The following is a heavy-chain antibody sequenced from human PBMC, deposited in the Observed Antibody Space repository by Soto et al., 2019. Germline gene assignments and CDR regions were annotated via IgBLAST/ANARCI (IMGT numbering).Heavy chain of an antibody. D-gene: IGHD2-8*02. Sequence: QVQLVESGGGVVQPGRSLRLSCAASGFTFSTYGMHWVRQAPGKGLEWVAVIWYDGSLKYYTESVKGRFTISRDNSKNTLYLQMNSLRAEDTGVYYCARSCTGGTCYYYGMDVWGQGTTVTVSS. CDR1: GFTFSTYG. J-gene: IGHJ6*02. CDR2: IWYDGSLK. CDR3: ARSCTGGTCYYYGMDV. V-gene: IGHV3-33*01.